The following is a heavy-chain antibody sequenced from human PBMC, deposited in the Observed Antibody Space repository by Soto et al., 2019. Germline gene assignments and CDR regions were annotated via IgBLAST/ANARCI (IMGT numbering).Heavy chain of an antibody. V-gene: IGHV4-31*03. J-gene: IGHJ6*02. CDR1: GGSISSGGYY. D-gene: IGHD3-3*01. Sequence: SETLSLTCTVSGGSISSGGYYWSWIRQHPGKGLEWIGYIYYSGSTYYNPSLKSRVTISVDTSKNQFSLKLSSVTAADTAVYYCARGIRYDVWSGYSDSYGMDVCGQGTTVTVSS. CDR2: IYYSGST. CDR3: ARGIRYDVWSGYSDSYGMDV.